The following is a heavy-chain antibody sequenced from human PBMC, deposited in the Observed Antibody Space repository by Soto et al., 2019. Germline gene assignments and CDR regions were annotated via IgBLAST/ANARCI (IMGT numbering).Heavy chain of an antibody. CDR1: GFTFSSYG. Sequence: PGGSLRLSCAASGFTFSSYGMHWVRQAPGKGLEWAAVIWYDGSNKYYADSVKGRFTISRDNSKNTLYLQMNSLRAEDTAVYYCARDRVAMVRGVKFGYGMDVWGQGATVTVSS. V-gene: IGHV3-33*01. CDR2: IWYDGSNK. D-gene: IGHD3-10*01. CDR3: ARDRVAMVRGVKFGYGMDV. J-gene: IGHJ6*02.